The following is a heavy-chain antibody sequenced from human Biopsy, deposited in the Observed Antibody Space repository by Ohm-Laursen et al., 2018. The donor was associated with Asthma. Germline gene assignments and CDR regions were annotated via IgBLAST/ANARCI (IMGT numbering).Heavy chain of an antibody. CDR1: GGTFSRYA. CDR3: ARVQKSPGDRWFAP. V-gene: IGHV1-2*06. J-gene: IGHJ5*02. D-gene: IGHD7-27*01. CDR2: INPNGGAT. Sequence: ASVKVSCKASGGTFSRYAISWVRQAPGEGLEWMGRINPNGGATIYAQKFQGRVTMTRDTSISTAYMELSRLTSDDTAVYYCARVQKSPGDRWFAPWGQGTLVTVSS.